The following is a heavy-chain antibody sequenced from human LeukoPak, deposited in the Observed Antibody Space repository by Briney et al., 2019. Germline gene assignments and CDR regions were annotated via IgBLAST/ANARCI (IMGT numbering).Heavy chain of an antibody. D-gene: IGHD6-13*01. J-gene: IGHJ4*02. CDR3: ARQYSNRLDS. CDR2: IYYSGST. CDR1: GGSISSYY. Sequence: SETLSLTCTVSGGSISSYYWSWIRQPPGKGLEWIGYIYYSGSTNYNPSLKSRVTLSVDTSRNQFFLKLSSVTAADTAVYYCARQYSNRLDSWGQGTLVTVSS. V-gene: IGHV4-59*08.